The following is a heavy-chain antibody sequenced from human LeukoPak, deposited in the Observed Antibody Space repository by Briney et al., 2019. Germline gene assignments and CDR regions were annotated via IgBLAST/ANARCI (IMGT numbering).Heavy chain of an antibody. CDR1: GGSISSYY. V-gene: IGHV4-59*01. D-gene: IGHD3-10*01. CDR2: IYYRGST. CDR3: AAAAYGSGSYTVDY. J-gene: IGHJ4*02. Sequence: SETLSLTCSVAGGSISSYYWSWIRQPPGKGLEWIGYIYYRGSTKYNPSLKSRVTISVDTSNNQFSLKLSSVTAADTAVYYCAAAAYGSGSYTVDYCGQGTLVTVSS.